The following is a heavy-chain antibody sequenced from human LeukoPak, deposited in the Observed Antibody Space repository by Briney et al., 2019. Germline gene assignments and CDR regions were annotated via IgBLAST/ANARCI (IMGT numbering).Heavy chain of an antibody. J-gene: IGHJ4*02. CDR1: GFTFDDYA. D-gene: IGHD1-7*01. V-gene: IGHV3-9*01. CDR3: AKDKGWNYFFDY. CDR2: ISWNSGSI. Sequence: GRSLRLSRAASGFTFDDYAMHWVRQAPGKGLEWVSGISWNSGSIGYADSVKGRFTISRDNAKNSLYLQMNSLRAEDTALYYCAKDKGWNYFFDYWGQGTLVTVSS.